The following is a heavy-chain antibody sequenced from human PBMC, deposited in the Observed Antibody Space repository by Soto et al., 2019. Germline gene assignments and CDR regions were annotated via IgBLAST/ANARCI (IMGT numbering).Heavy chain of an antibody. D-gene: IGHD3-10*01. J-gene: IGHJ4*02. V-gene: IGHV3-23*01. CDR3: AKGRGGSGSLTPRVDF. CDR2: ISGGGDTT. CDR1: GFTFNNYA. Sequence: GGSLRLSCAASGFTFNNYAVTWVRQAPGKGLEWVSAISGGGDTTSYADSVKGRFTVSRDGSKNTLYLQMSSLRAEDTALYYCAKGRGGSGSLTPRVDFWGQGTLVTVSS.